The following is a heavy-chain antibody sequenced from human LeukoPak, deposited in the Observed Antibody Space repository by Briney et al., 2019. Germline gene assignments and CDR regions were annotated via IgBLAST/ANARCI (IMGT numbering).Heavy chain of an antibody. V-gene: IGHV4-59*01. J-gene: IGHJ4*02. CDR2: IYYSGST. CDR1: GGSISSYY. Sequence: SETLSLTCTVSGGSISSYYWSWIRQPPGKGLEWIGYIYYSGSTNYNPSLKSRVTISVDTSKNQFSLKLSSVTAADTAVYYCARARAVYSRLDYWGQGTLVTVSS. CDR3: ARARAVYSRLDY. D-gene: IGHD6-13*01.